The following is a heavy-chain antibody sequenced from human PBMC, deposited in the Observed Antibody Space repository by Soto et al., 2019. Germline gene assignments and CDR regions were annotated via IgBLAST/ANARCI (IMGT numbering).Heavy chain of an antibody. V-gene: IGHV4-39*01. J-gene: IGHJ5*02. Sequence: QLQLQESGPGLVKPSETLSLTCTVSGGSISSSSYYWGWIRQPPGKELEWIGSIYYSGSTYYNPSLKSRVTIAVDTSKIQFSLKLSSVTAADTAVYYCARNVYSSSWSNWFDPWGQGTLVTVSS. CDR1: GGSISSSSYY. CDR3: ARNVYSSSWSNWFDP. CDR2: IYYSGST. D-gene: IGHD6-13*01.